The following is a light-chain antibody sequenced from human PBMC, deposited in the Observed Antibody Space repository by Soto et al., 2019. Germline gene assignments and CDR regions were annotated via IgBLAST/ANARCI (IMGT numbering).Light chain of an antibody. CDR3: HQYHSSPWT. CDR2: GAS. Sequence: DIKMTQSPSSLSASVGDRVTITCRASQDISNFLVWFQQKPGKAPKPLISGASTLRSGVPLKFSRSGFGTEFILPFTSLQPEDFATYYCHQYHSSPWTFGQGTKV. V-gene: IGKV1-16*02. J-gene: IGKJ1*01. CDR1: QDISNF.